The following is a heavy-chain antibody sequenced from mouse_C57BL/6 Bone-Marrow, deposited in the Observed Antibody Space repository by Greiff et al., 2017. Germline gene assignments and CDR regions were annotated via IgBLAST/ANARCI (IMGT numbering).Heavy chain of an antibody. J-gene: IGHJ3*01. CDR2: INPNNGGT. D-gene: IGHD1-1*02. V-gene: IGHV1-26*01. CDR3: GGTGSLAWFAY. CDR1: GYTFTDYY. Sequence: EVQLQQSGPELVKPGASVKISCKASGYTFTDYYMNWVKQSHGKSLEWIGDINPNNGGTSYNQKFKGKATLTVDKSSSTAYMELRSLTSEDSAVYYCGGTGSLAWFAYWGQGTLVTVSA.